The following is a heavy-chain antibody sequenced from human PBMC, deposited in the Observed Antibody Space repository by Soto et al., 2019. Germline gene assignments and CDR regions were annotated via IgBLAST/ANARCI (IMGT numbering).Heavy chain of an antibody. CDR2: ISYDGSNK. CDR3: AKAWEGDAFDI. J-gene: IGHJ3*02. V-gene: IGHV3-30*18. CDR1: GFTFSSYG. Sequence: QVQLVESGGGVVQPGRSLRLSCAASGFTFSSYGMHWVRQAPDKGLEWVAVISYDGSNKYYADSVKGRFTISRDNSKNTLYLQMNSLRAEDTAVYYCAKAWEGDAFDIWGQGTMVTVSS. D-gene: IGHD1-26*01.